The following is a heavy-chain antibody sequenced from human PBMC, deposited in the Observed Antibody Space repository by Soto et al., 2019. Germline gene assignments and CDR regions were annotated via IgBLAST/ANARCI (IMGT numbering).Heavy chain of an antibody. CDR1: GFTFSSYA. CDR2: ISGSGGST. J-gene: IGHJ5*02. Sequence: GGSLRLSCAAAGFTFSSYAMSWVRQAAGKGMEWVSAISGSGGSTYYADSVKGRFTISRHNFKNTLYLQMNSLRAEDTAVYYCAKVVVIMNWFDPWGRGTLVTVSS. V-gene: IGHV3-23*01. D-gene: IGHD3-22*01. CDR3: AKVVVIMNWFDP.